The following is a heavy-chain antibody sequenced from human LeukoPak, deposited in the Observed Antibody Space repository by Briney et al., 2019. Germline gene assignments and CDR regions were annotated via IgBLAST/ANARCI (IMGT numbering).Heavy chain of an antibody. CDR1: GYTFTGYY. V-gene: IGHV1-2*02. CDR3: ARDGTVVVSAADYYYYYYMDV. Sequence: ASVKVSCKASGYTFTGYYMHWVRQAPGQGLEWMGWINPNSGGTNYAQKFQGRVTMTRDTSISTAYMELSRLRSDDTAVYYCARDGTVVVSAADYYYYYYMDVWGKGTTVTVSS. D-gene: IGHD2-2*01. J-gene: IGHJ6*03. CDR2: INPNSGGT.